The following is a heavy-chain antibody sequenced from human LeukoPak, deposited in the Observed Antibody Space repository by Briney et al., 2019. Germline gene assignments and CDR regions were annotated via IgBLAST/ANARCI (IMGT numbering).Heavy chain of an antibody. D-gene: IGHD2-2*01. J-gene: IGHJ6*02. CDR3: ARLKCLSITCPSRYVMDV. CDR2: IYYSGSI. CDR1: GGSISSYY. Sequence: SETLSLTCSVSGGSISSYYWSWIRQPPGKGLEYIGYIYYSGSINYHPSLKSRVTISVDTSKDQFSLNLTSVTAADTAVYYCARLKCLSITCPSRYVMDVWGQGTTVTVSS. V-gene: IGHV4-59*01.